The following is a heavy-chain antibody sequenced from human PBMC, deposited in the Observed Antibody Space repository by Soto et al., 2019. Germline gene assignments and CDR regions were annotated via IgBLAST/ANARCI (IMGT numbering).Heavy chain of an antibody. CDR3: AAGGSWASLDN. CDR1: GGILNNYA. V-gene: IGHV1-69*01. D-gene: IGHD6-13*01. Sequence: QVQLVQSGAEVKKPGASLKVSCTASGGILNNYAISWLRQAPGQGLEWMGGIITAFGPAIYAQKFQGRVSITADESTQTAHMALSSLRSEDTAVYYCAAGGSWASLDNWGQGTLVTVSS. CDR2: IITAFGPA. J-gene: IGHJ4*02.